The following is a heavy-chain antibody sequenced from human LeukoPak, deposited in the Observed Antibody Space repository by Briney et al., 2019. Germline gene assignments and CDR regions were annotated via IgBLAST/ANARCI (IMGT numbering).Heavy chain of an antibody. CDR1: GFTFTNAW. J-gene: IGHJ6*02. CDR3: ARGPYDSSGYYPSYYYYGMDV. V-gene: IGHV3-66*01. Sequence: GGSLRLSCVASGFTFTNAWMSWFRQAPGRGLEWVSVIYSGGSTYYADSVKGRFTISRDNSKNTLYLQMNSLRAEDTAVYYCARGPYDSSGYYPSYYYYGMDVWGQGTTVTVSS. D-gene: IGHD3-22*01. CDR2: IYSGGST.